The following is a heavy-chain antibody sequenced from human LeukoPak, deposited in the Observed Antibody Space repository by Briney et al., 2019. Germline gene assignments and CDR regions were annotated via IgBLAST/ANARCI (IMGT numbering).Heavy chain of an antibody. D-gene: IGHD6-6*01. V-gene: IGHV4-59*01. CDR3: ARRGSSSSKDY. Sequence: PSETLSLTCTVSGGSISSYYWSWIRQPPGKGLEWIGYIYYSGSTNYNPSLKSRVTISVDTSKNQFSLKLSSVTAADTAVYYCARRGSSSSKDYWGQGTLVTVSS. J-gene: IGHJ4*02. CDR2: IYYSGST. CDR1: GGSISSYY.